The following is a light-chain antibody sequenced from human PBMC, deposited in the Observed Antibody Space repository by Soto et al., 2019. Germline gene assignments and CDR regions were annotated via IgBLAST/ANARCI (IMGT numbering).Light chain of an antibody. CDR3: QQSYSTRWT. J-gene: IGKJ1*01. CDR1: QSISSY. CDR2: AAY. Sequence: DIQMTKSPSSLSASVGDRVTITGRASQSISSYLNWYQQKPGKATKLLIYAAYRLQSGVPSRFSGSGSGTDFTLTISSLQPEDFATYYFQQSYSTRWTFGQGTKVDIK. V-gene: IGKV1-39*01.